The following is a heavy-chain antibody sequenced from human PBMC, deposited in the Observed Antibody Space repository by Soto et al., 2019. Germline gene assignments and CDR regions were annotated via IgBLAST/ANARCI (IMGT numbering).Heavy chain of an antibody. CDR2: IRYDGSNK. Sequence: GGSLRLSCGASGFTFSSHGMHWVRQAPGKGLEWVAVIRYDGSNKYYADSVKGRFTISRDNSKNTLYPQMNSLRAEDTAVYYCARGRGYSSSWSIYYFDFWGQGTQVTVSS. CDR1: GFTFSSHG. D-gene: IGHD6-13*01. V-gene: IGHV3-33*01. J-gene: IGHJ4*02. CDR3: ARGRGYSSSWSIYYFDF.